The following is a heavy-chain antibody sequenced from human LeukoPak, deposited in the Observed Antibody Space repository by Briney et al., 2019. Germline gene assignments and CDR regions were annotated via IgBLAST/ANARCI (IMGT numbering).Heavy chain of an antibody. V-gene: IGHV4-61*02. CDR2: IYTSGST. J-gene: IGHJ5*02. Sequence: SETLSLTCTVSGGSISSGSYYWSWIRQPAGKGLEWIGRIYTSGSTNYNPYLKSRVTISVDTSKNQFSLKLSSVTAADTAVYYCARGVSDYYGSASYYNWFDPWGQGTLVTVSS. CDR1: GGSISSGSYY. D-gene: IGHD3-10*01. CDR3: ARGVSDYYGSASYYNWFDP.